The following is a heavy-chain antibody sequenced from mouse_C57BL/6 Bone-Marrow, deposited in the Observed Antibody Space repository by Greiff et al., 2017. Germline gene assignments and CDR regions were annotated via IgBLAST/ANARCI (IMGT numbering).Heavy chain of an antibody. CDR1: GYTFTSYD. D-gene: IGHD1-1*01. V-gene: IGHV1-85*01. J-gene: IGHJ1*03. CDR2: IYPGDGST. CDR3: ARDYGSSYWYFDV. Sequence: VQLQQSGPELVKPGASVKLSCKASGYTFTSYDINWVKQRPGQGLEWIGWIYPGDGSTNYNEKFKGKATLTVDTSSSTAYMELHSLTSEDSAVYFCARDYGSSYWYFDVWGTGTTVTVSS.